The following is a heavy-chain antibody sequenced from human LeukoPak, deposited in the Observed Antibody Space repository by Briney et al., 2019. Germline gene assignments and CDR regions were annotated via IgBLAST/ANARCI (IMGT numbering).Heavy chain of an antibody. CDR3: ARLGFHYGSGGFFDY. D-gene: IGHD3-10*01. CDR2: IYPGDSDT. Sequence: GESLKISCKGSGYSFTSYWIGWVRQMPGKGLEWMGIIYPGDSDTRYSPSFQGQVTISADKSISTAYLQWSSLKASDTAMYYCARLGFHYGSGGFFDYWGQGTLVTVSS. V-gene: IGHV5-51*01. J-gene: IGHJ4*02. CDR1: GYSFTSYW.